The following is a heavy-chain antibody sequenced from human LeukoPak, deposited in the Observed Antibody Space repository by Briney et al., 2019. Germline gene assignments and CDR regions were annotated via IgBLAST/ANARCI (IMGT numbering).Heavy chain of an antibody. CDR3: ASHYYGSGSYYND. J-gene: IGHJ4*02. D-gene: IGHD3-10*01. V-gene: IGHV3-7*01. CDR2: IKQDGSEK. CDR1: GFTFSSYW. Sequence: GGSLRLSCAASGFTFSSYWMSWVRQAPGKGLEWVANIKQDGSEKYYVDSVKGRFTISRDNAKNSLYLQMNSLRAEDTAVYYCASHYYGSGSYYNDWGQGTLVTVSS.